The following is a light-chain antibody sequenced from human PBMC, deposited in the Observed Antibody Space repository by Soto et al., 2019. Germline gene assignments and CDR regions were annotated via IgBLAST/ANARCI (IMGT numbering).Light chain of an antibody. Sequence: QSALTQPASVSGSPGQAITISCTGTSSDVGGYDFVSWYQQRPGKAPKLSIYDVSNRPSGVSNRFSGSKSGNTASLTISGLQAEDEADYYCTSYTRSDIGVFGGGTKVTVL. J-gene: IGLJ3*02. CDR2: DVS. V-gene: IGLV2-14*01. CDR1: SSDVGGYDF. CDR3: TSYTRSDIGV.